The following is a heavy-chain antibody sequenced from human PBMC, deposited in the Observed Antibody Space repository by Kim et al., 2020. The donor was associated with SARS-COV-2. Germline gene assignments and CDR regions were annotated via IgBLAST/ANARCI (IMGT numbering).Heavy chain of an antibody. CDR2: T. V-gene: IGHV3-53*01. Sequence: TYYAGSVKGRFTISRDSPKNTLYLQMNSLSVEDTAMYYCARGARFSAIVDFWGQGTLVIVSS. J-gene: IGHJ4*02. CDR3: ARGARFSAIVDF. D-gene: IGHD3-3*01.